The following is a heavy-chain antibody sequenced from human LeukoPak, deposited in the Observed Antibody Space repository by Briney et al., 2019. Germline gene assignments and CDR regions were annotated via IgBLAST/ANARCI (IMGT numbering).Heavy chain of an antibody. CDR2: IIPIFGIA. Sequence: SVKVSCKASGGTFSSYAISWVRQAPGQGLEWMGRIIPIFGIANYAQKFRGRVTITADKSTSTAYMELSSLRSEDTAVYYCARAHCSGGSCYYYYYGMDVWGQGTTVTVSS. CDR3: ARAHCSGGSCYYYYYGMDV. D-gene: IGHD2-15*01. V-gene: IGHV1-69*04. J-gene: IGHJ6*02. CDR1: GGTFSSYA.